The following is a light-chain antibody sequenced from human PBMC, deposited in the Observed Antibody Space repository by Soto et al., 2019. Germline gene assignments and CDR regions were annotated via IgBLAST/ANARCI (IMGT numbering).Light chain of an antibody. CDR2: GAS. J-gene: IGKJ2*01. V-gene: IGKV3-20*01. CDR3: QRYGSSPLYT. Sequence: EIVWTQSPGTLSLSPGERATLSCRASQSVSSSYLAWYQQKPGQAHRLVIYGASSRATGIPDRFSVSVSGTDFTLTISRLEPEDFAVYYSQRYGSSPLYTFGQGTKLEIK. CDR1: QSVSSSY.